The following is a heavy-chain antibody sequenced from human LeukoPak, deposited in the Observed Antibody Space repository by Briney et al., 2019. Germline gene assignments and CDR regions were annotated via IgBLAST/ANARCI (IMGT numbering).Heavy chain of an antibody. CDR3: ARGPRYSSSSAVYYYMDV. CDR2: IIPIFGTA. Sequence: SVKVSCKASGGTFSSYAISWVRQAPGQGLEWMGGIIPIFGTANYAQKFQGRVTITTDESTNTAYMELSSLRSEDTAVYYCARGPRYSSSSAVYYYMDVWGKGTTVTVSS. D-gene: IGHD6-6*01. V-gene: IGHV1-69*05. J-gene: IGHJ6*03. CDR1: GGTFSSYA.